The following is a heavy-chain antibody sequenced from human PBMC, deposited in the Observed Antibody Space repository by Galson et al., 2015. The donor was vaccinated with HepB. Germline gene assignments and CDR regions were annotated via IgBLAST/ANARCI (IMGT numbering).Heavy chain of an antibody. CDR3: ARLRNYDFWSSHQSPFNF. Sequence: QSGAEVKKPGESLKISCEGSGYSFTNYWIGWVRQMPGKGLEWMGIVYPDNSETKYSPPFQGQVTISVDKSINTAYLQWNRLKASDTATYFCARLRNYDFWSSHQSPFNFWGQGTLVTVSS. V-gene: IGHV5-51*03. CDR1: GYSFTNYW. D-gene: IGHD3-3*01. J-gene: IGHJ4*02. CDR2: VYPDNSET.